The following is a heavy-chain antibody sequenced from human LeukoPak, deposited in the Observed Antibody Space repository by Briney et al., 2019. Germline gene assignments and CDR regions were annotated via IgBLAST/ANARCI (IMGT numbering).Heavy chain of an antibody. J-gene: IGHJ4*02. CDR1: GYTFTSYG. V-gene: IGHV1-18*01. CDR2: ISAYNGNT. D-gene: IGHD2-2*02. Sequence: ASVKVSCKASGYTFTSYGISWVRQAPGQGLEWMGWISAYNGNTNYAQKLQGRVTITADKSTSTAYMELSSLRSEDTAVYYCARAAPRGYCSSTSCYNLSYWGQGTLVTVSS. CDR3: ARAAPRGYCSSTSCYNLSY.